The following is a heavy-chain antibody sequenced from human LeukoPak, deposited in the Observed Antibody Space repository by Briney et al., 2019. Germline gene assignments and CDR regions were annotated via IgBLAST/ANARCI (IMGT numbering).Heavy chain of an antibody. J-gene: IGHJ4*02. CDR3: ARAVTTLGGVDY. D-gene: IGHD1-26*01. CDR2: IWYDASNT. CDR1: GFTFSTYA. Sequence: GGSLRLSCAASGFTFSTYAMSWVRQAPGKGLEWVALIWYDASNTYYADSVKGRFTISRDNSRNTLFLQMNSLRAEDTAVYYCARAVTTLGGVDYWGQGTLVTVSS. V-gene: IGHV3-33*01.